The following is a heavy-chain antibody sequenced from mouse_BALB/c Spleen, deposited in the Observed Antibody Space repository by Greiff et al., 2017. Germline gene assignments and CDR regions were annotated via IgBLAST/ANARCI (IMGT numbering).Heavy chain of an antibody. V-gene: IGHV14-1*02. CDR3: ARSSSGYVLAY. Sequence: EVQLVESGAELVRPGALVKLSCKASGFTFTDYYMHWVKQRPEQGLEWIGWIDPENGNTIYDPKFQGKASITADTSSNTAYLQLSSLTSEDTAVYYCARSSSGYVLAYWGQGTLVTVSA. D-gene: IGHD3-1*01. CDR2: IDPENGNT. CDR1: GFTFTDYY. J-gene: IGHJ3*01.